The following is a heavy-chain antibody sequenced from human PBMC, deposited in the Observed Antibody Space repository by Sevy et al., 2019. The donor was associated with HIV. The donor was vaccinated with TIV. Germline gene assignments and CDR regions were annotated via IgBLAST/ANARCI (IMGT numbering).Heavy chain of an antibody. CDR1: GFTFSKYS. V-gene: IGHV3-23*01. Sequence: GGSLRFSCAASGFTFSKYSMSWVHQPPGKGLEWVSTLSFGCGEINYADSVKGRFTISRDNSKSSVYLQMNNLRPEDTAVYYCAREGCTKPHDYWGQGTLVTVSS. J-gene: IGHJ4*02. CDR3: AREGCTKPHDY. D-gene: IGHD2-8*01. CDR2: LSFGCGEI.